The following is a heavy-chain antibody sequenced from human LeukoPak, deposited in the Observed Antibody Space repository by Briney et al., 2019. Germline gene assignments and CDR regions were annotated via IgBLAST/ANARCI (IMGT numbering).Heavy chain of an antibody. Sequence: GGSLRLSCAASGFTFSSYGMHWVRQAPGKGLEWVSSISSSSSYIYYADSVKGRFTISRDNAKNSLYLQMNSLRAEDTAVYYCARGYYYDSSGYYFLDYWGQGTLVTVSS. CDR2: ISSSSSYI. CDR1: GFTFSSYG. J-gene: IGHJ4*02. D-gene: IGHD3-22*01. V-gene: IGHV3-21*01. CDR3: ARGYYYDSSGYYFLDY.